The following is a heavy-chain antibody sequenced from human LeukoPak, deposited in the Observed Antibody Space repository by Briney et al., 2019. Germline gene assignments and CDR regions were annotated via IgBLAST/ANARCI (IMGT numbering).Heavy chain of an antibody. V-gene: IGHV3-23*01. D-gene: IGHD3-10*01. CDR3: AKDPLEGRITMVRGGDYYFDY. CDR1: GFTFSNYA. CDR2: ISGSGGST. J-gene: IGHJ4*02. Sequence: PGGSLRLSCAASGFTFSNYAMSWVRQAPGKGLEWVSAISGSGGSTYYADSVKGRFTISRDNSKNTLYLQMNSLRAEDTAVYYCAKDPLEGRITMVRGGDYYFDYWGQGTLVTVSS.